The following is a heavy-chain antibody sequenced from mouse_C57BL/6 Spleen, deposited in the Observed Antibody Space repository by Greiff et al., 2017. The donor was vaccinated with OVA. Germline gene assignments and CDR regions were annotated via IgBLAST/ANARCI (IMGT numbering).Heavy chain of an antibody. D-gene: IGHD2-1*01. CDR2: IYPGDGDT. J-gene: IGHJ2*01. CDR3: AGGGYGNFFAY. V-gene: IGHV1-82*01. Sequence: VQLQQSGPELVKPGASVKISCKASGYAFSSSWMNWVKQRPGKGLEWIGRIYPGDGDTNYNGKFKGKATLTADKSSSTAYMQLSSLTSEDSAVSCCAGGGYGNFFAYWGQGTTLTVSS. CDR1: GYAFSSSW.